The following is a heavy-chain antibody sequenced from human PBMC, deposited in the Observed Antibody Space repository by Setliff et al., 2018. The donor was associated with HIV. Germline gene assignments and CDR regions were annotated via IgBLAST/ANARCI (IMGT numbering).Heavy chain of an antibody. D-gene: IGHD3-9*01. CDR1: GYSFTSYW. Sequence: PGESLKISCKGSGYSFTSYWIGWVRQMPGKGLEWMGIIYPDDSDTRYSPSFQGQVTISADKSISTAYLQWSRLKASDTAMYYCARGPLLDYDILTGYYHDAFDTWGQGTMVTVSS. CDR2: IYPDDSDT. J-gene: IGHJ3*02. V-gene: IGHV5-51*01. CDR3: ARGPLLDYDILTGYYHDAFDT.